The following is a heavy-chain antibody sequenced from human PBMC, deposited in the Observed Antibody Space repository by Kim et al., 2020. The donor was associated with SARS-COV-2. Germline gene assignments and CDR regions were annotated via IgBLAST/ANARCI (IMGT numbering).Heavy chain of an antibody. CDR2: INHSGST. Sequence: SETLSLTCAVYGGSFSGYYWSWIRQPPGKGLEWIGEINHSGSTNYNPSLKSRVTISVDTSKNQFSLKLSSVTAADTAVYYCARAKPERWLQFVGRGPCDYWGQGTLVTVSS. J-gene: IGHJ4*02. CDR3: ARAKPERWLQFVGRGPCDY. D-gene: IGHD5-12*01. V-gene: IGHV4-34*01. CDR1: GGSFSGYY.